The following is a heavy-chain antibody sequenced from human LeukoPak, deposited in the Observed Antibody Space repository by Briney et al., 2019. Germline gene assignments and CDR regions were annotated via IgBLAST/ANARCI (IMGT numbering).Heavy chain of an antibody. CDR1: GLTFSSSG. CDR3: AKETGRWELE. D-gene: IGHD1-26*01. Sequence: GGPLRLSCAASGLTFSSSGIHWVRQAPGKGLEWVGVISNDGSNKWYADSVKGRFTISRDNSKNTLYLQMNSLRAEDTAVYYCAKETGRWELEWGQGTLVTVSS. V-gene: IGHV3-30*18. CDR2: ISNDGSNK. J-gene: IGHJ4*02.